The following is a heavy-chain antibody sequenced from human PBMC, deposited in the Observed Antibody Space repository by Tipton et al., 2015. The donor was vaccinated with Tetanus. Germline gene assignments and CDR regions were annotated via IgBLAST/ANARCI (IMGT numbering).Heavy chain of an antibody. J-gene: IGHJ6*02. CDR3: ARRSLTNYGLDV. Sequence: SLRLSCAASGFTSESHYMHWVRQTPGKGLLRISRINPDGRRTNYADSVKGRFTISRDNAKNTVYLQMNSLRAEDTAVYFCARRSLTNYGLDVWGQGTPVTVSS. CDR1: GFTSESHY. V-gene: IGHV3-74*01. CDR2: INPDGRRT. D-gene: IGHD1-1*01.